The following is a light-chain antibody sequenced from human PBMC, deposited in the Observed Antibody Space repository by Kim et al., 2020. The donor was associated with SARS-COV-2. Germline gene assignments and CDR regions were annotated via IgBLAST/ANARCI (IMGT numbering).Light chain of an antibody. V-gene: IGLV3-1*01. CDR1: KLGDKY. CDR2: QDN. Sequence: VSTGQTASITCSGDKLGDKYACWYQQKPGQAPVLVIYQDNMRPSGIPERFSGSNSGNTATLTISGTQAMDEADYYCQAWDSSTYVFGTGTKVTVL. J-gene: IGLJ1*01. CDR3: QAWDSSTYV.